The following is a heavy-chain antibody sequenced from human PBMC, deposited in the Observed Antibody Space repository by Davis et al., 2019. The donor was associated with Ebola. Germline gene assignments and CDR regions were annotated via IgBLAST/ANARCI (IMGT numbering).Heavy chain of an antibody. D-gene: IGHD5-12*01. CDR1: GGTFSSYA. V-gene: IGHV1-69*05. CDR3: ARVGGYDNFDY. CDR2: IIPIFGTA. J-gene: IGHJ4*02. Sequence: AASVKVSCKASGGTFSSYAISWVRQAPGQGLEWMGGIIPIFGTANYAQKFQGRVTMTTDTSTSTAYMELRSLRSDDTAVYYCARVGGYDNFDYWGQGTLVTVSS.